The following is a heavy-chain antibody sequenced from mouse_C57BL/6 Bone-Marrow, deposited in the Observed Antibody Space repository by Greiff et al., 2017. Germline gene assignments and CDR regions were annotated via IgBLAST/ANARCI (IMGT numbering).Heavy chain of an antibody. J-gene: IGHJ2*01. CDR3: AREGYSNYGGVYFDY. CDR1: GYTFTDHT. CDR2: IYPRDGST. D-gene: IGHD2-5*01. Sequence: QVQLKQSDAELVKPGASVKISCKVSGYTFTDHTIHWMKQRPEQGLEWIGYIYPRDGSTKYNEKFKGKATLTADKSSSTAYMQRNSLTSEDSAVYFCAREGYSNYGGVYFDYWGQGTTLTVSS. V-gene: IGHV1-78*01.